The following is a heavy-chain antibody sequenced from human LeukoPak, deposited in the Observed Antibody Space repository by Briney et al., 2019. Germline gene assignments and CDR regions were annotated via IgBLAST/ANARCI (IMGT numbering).Heavy chain of an antibody. D-gene: IGHD2-2*01. V-gene: IGHV4-59*01. CDR2: IYYSGST. CDR3: ARGCSSTSCYGSGSYNPYDY. Sequence: KPSETLSLTCTVSGGSISSYYWGWIRQPPGKGLEWIGYIYYSGSTNYNPSLKSRVTISVDTSKNQFSLKLSSVTAADTAVYYCARGCSSTSCYGSGSYNPYDYWGQGTLVTVSS. CDR1: GGSISSYY. J-gene: IGHJ4*02.